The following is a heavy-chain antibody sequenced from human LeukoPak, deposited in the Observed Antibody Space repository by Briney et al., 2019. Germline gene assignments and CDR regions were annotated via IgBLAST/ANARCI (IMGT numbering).Heavy chain of an antibody. CDR3: AKGGGSSGYSAVVY. J-gene: IGHJ4*02. Sequence: GGSLRLSCAASGFTFSSNAMTWVRQAPGTGLEWVSAISGSGDSTYYAGSVKGRFTISRDDSKDTLYLQMNSLRAEDTAIYYCAKGGGSSGYSAVVYWGQGTLVTVSS. D-gene: IGHD3-22*01. CDR2: ISGSGDST. CDR1: GFTFSSNA. V-gene: IGHV3-23*01.